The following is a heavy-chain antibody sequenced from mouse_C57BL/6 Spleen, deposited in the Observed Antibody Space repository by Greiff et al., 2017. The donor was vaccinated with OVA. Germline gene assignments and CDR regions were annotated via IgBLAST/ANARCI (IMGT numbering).Heavy chain of an antibody. V-gene: IGHV1-53*01. J-gene: IGHJ4*01. CDR2: INPSNGGT. Sequence: QVQLQQPGTELVKPGASVKLSCKASGYTFTSYWMHWVKQRPGQGLEWIGNINPSNGGTNYNEKFKSKATLTVDKSSSTAYMQLSRLTSEDSAVYYCARRGAYYYGSSYVDYAMDYWGQGTSVTVSS. D-gene: IGHD1-1*01. CDR3: ARRGAYYYGSSYVDYAMDY. CDR1: GYTFTSYW.